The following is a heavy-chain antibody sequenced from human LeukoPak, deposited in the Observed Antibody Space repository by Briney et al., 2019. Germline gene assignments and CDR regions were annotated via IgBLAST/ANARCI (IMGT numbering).Heavy chain of an antibody. J-gene: IGHJ3*02. V-gene: IGHV3-23*01. CDR3: ARGRSGGYTGDAFDI. Sequence: GGSLRLSCAASGFTFRNYAMSWVRQSPGKGLEWVSTVIGSVVSTFYADSVKGRFTISRDNAKNSLYLQMNSLRVGDTAVYYCARGRSGGYTGDAFDIWGQGTVVTVSS. D-gene: IGHD3-22*01. CDR2: VIGSVVST. CDR1: GFTFRNYA.